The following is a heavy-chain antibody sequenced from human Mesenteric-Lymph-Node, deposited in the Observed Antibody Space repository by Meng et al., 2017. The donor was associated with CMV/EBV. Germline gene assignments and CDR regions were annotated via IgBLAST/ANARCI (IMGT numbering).Heavy chain of an antibody. J-gene: IGHJ5*02. D-gene: IGHD3-16*01. V-gene: IGHV4-59*01. CDR1: GGPIYAYF. CDR3: ARSCVLGYCFTTSGGAFAP. CDR2: NYYNGDT. Sequence: SVTLSLTCSVSGGPIYAYFWSRLLQPPGKGLEWIGYNYYNGDTNYSPSLKSRTTISVDTSKNQFSLKLSSVTAADAAVYYCARSCVLGYCFTTSGGAFAPWGHGTLVTVSS.